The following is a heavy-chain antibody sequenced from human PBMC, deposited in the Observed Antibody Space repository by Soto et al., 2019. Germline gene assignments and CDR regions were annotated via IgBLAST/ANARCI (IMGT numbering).Heavy chain of an antibody. J-gene: IGHJ5*02. CDR1: GGSISSYY. Sequence: ASETLSLSCTVSGGSISSYYWSWIRQPPGKGLEWIGYIYYSGSTNYNPSLKSRVTTSVDTSKNQFSLKLSSVTAADTAVYYCARTRVLTGLDPWGQGTLVTVSS. CDR3: ARTRVLTGLDP. V-gene: IGHV4-59*01. CDR2: IYYSGST. D-gene: IGHD2-21*02.